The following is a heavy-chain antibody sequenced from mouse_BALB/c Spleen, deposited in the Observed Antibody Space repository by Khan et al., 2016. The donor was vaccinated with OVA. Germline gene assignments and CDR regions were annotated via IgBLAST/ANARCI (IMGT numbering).Heavy chain of an antibody. CDR3: SRQPGNYGSNSYCDY. CDR1: GFTFSNYG. Sequence: EVELVESGGDLVKPGGSLKLFCAASGFTFSNYGMSWVRQTPDKRLEWVASISSGGTYTYYPDSVQGRFTISRDNAENSLFLQMSSLKSEDTAMXYGSRQPGNYGSNSYCDYWGQGTTLTVSS. D-gene: IGHD1-1*01. CDR2: ISSGGTYT. V-gene: IGHV5-6*01. J-gene: IGHJ2*01.